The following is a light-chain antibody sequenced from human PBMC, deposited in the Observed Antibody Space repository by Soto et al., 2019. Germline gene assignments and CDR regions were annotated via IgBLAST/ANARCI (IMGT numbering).Light chain of an antibody. V-gene: IGLV2-8*01. Sequence: QSALTQPPSASGSPGQSITISCTGTKNDVGAYDFVSWYQHHPGKAPRLIIYEVVQRPSGVPDRFSGSKSGNTASLTVSGLQAEDEADYFCKSYAGSNTLVFGSGTQLTVL. J-gene: IGLJ1*01. CDR2: EVV. CDR3: KSYAGSNTLV. CDR1: KNDVGAYDF.